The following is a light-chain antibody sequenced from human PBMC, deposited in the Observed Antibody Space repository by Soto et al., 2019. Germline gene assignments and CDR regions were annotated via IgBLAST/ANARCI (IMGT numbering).Light chain of an antibody. V-gene: IGKV1-33*01. CDR2: DAS. J-gene: IGKJ3*01. Sequence: DIQMTQSPSSLSASVGDRVTITCQASKDICDYLNWYHQKPGKAPKFLIYDASYLETGVPSRFSGSGSGTDFTFTISSLQPEDIGTYYCQQYQSLPFTFGPGTTVDIK. CDR1: KDICDY. CDR3: QQYQSLPFT.